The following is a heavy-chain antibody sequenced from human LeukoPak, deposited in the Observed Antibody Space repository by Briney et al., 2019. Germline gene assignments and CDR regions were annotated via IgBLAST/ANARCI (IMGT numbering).Heavy chain of an antibody. V-gene: IGHV3-74*01. CDR3: AKGGATICDN. CDR2: INSNGSST. Sequence: QPGGSLTLSCAASGFTFSNYWMHWVRQAPGKGLVWVSRINSNGSSTNYADSMKGRFTISRDNAKNTLYLQMSSLRAEDTAVYYCAKGGATICDNWGQGTLVTVSS. J-gene: IGHJ4*02. CDR1: GFTFSNYW. D-gene: IGHD5-12*01.